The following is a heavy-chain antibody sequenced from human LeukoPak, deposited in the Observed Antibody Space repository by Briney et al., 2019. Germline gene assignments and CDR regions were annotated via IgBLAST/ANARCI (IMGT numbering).Heavy chain of an antibody. CDR1: GGSFSGYY. V-gene: IGHV4-34*01. D-gene: IGHD1-26*01. CDR2: INHSGST. CDR3: ARHPLPTV. Sequence: SETLSLTCAVYGGSFSGYYWSWIRQPPGKGLEWIGEINHSGSTNYNPSLKSRVTISVDTSKNQFSLKLSSVTAADTAVYYCARHPLPTVWGQGTLVTVSS. J-gene: IGHJ4*02.